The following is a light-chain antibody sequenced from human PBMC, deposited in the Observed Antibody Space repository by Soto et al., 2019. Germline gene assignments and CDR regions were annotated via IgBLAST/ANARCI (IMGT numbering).Light chain of an antibody. Sequence: DIQMTQSPSTLSASVGDRVTITCRASQSISSWLAWYKQKHGKAPKLLIYKASSLESGVPSRFSGRGSGTEFTLTISSLQADDFATYYCQQYNSYSAYTFGQGTKLESK. J-gene: IGKJ2*01. CDR3: QQYNSYSAYT. V-gene: IGKV1-5*03. CDR2: KAS. CDR1: QSISSW.